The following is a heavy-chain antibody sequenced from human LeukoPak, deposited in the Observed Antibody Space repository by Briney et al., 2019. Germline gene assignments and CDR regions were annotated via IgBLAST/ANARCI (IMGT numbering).Heavy chain of an antibody. CDR3: ARAHRVAARRRLGSYYYYMDV. D-gene: IGHD6-6*01. Sequence: ASVKVSCKASGYTFTSYDINWVRQATGQGREWMGWMNPNSGNTSYAQKFQGRVTMTRNTSISTAYMELSSLRSEDPAVYYCARAHRVAARRRLGSYYYYMDVWGKGTTVTVSS. CDR2: MNPNSGNT. J-gene: IGHJ6*03. CDR1: GYTFTSYD. V-gene: IGHV1-8*01.